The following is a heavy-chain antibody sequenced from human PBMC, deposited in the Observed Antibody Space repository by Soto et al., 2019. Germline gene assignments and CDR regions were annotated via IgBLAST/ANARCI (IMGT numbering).Heavy chain of an antibody. CDR2: IYYSGST. D-gene: IGHD4-17*01. CDR1: GGSISSYY. J-gene: IGHJ4*02. V-gene: IGHV4-59*01. Sequence: SETLSLTCTVSGGSISSYYWSWIRQPPGKGLEWIGYIYYSGSTNYNPSLKSRVTISVDTSKNQFSLKLSSVTAADTAVYYCAREAYGDYFDFWSQGTLVTVSS. CDR3: AREAYGDYFDF.